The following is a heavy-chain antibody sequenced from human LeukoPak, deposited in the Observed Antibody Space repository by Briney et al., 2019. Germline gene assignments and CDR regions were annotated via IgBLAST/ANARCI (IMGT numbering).Heavy chain of an antibody. J-gene: IGHJ4*01. CDR1: GYTFTSSW. D-gene: IGHD1-26*01. Sequence: GESLKTSCQGSGYTFTSSWIGWVRQMPGKGLEWMGIIYPGDSDTRYSPSFQGQVTIPADKSISTAYLQWSSLKASDTAMYYCARFSVGGTYYPNYWGHGTLVSVSS. V-gene: IGHV5-51*01. CDR3: ARFSVGGTYYPNY. CDR2: IYPGDSDT.